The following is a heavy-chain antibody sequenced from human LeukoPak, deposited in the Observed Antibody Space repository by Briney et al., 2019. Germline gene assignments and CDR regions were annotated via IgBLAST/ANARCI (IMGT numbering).Heavy chain of an antibody. Sequence: PSETLSLTCTVSDGSISSGSYYWGWIRQPPGKGLEWIGSGHHSGSTYYNASLKSRVTISLDTSKNQFSLKLSSVTVADTAVYYCASGSPAADYWGQGTLVTVSS. V-gene: IGHV4-39*07. J-gene: IGHJ4*02. CDR1: DGSISSGSYY. CDR2: GHHSGST. D-gene: IGHD6-25*01. CDR3: ASGSPAADY.